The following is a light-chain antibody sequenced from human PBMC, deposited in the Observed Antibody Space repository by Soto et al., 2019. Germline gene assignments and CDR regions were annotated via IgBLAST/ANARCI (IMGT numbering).Light chain of an antibody. CDR2: DAS. Sequence: DIQMTQSPSTLSASVGDRVTITCRASQSISSWLAWYQQKPGKAPKLLIYDASILESGVPSRFSGSGSGTEFTRTISTLQPDDFAAYYCQQYNSYPWTFGQGTKVEIK. CDR3: QQYNSYPWT. CDR1: QSISSW. J-gene: IGKJ1*01. V-gene: IGKV1-5*01.